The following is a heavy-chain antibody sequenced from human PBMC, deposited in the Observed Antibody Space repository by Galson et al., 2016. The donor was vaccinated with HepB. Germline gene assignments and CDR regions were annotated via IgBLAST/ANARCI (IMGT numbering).Heavy chain of an antibody. CDR3: ARGTMLEAERPGPSGYASYYYGMDV. V-gene: IGHV4-34*01. D-gene: IGHD2-2*01. CDR1: GGSFSGYN. J-gene: IGHJ6*02. CDR2: ITHSGST. Sequence: ETLSLTCAVCGGSFSGYNWNWIRQPPGKGLEWIGEITHSGSTNYNPSLKSRVTISVDTSKNQFSLKLSSVTAADTAVHYCARGTMLEAERPGPSGYASYYYGMDVWGQGTTVTVSS.